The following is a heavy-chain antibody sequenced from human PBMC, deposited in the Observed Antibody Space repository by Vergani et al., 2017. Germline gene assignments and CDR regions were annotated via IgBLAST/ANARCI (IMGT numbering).Heavy chain of an antibody. CDR1: GFTFSSYW. J-gene: IGHJ4*02. CDR2: INSDGSST. Sequence: EVQLVESGGGLVQPGGSLRLSCAASGFTFSSYWMHWVRQAPGKGLVWVSRINSDGSSTSYADSVKGRFTISRDNAKNTLYLQMNSLRAEDTAVYYCARDERGGTVTTHLYYFDYWGQGTLVTVSS. CDR3: ARDERGGTVTTHLYYFDY. D-gene: IGHD4-17*01. V-gene: IGHV3-74*01.